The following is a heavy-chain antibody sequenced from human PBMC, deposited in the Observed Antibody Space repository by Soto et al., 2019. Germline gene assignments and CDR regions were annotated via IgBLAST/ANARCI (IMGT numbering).Heavy chain of an antibody. CDR3: ARDIAPGVGSYYDFWSGFYYYYGMDV. CDR2: INADNGNT. J-gene: IGHJ6*02. D-gene: IGHD3-3*01. Sequence: ASVKVSCKASGYTFTTYAIHWVRQAPGQRLEWMGWINADNGNTKYSQKLQGRVTMTTDTSTSTAYMELRSLRSDDTAGYYCARDIAPGVGSYYDFWSGFYYYYGMDVWGQGTTVTVSS. V-gene: IGHV1-3*01. CDR1: GYTFTTYA.